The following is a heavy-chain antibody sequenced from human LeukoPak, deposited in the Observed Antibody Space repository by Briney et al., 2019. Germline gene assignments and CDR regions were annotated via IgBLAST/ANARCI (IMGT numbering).Heavy chain of an antibody. CDR3: ARGAEAETSPLDF. D-gene: IGHD6-13*01. CDR1: GYIFSDYY. J-gene: IGHJ4*02. CDR2: INPKSGAA. V-gene: IGHV1-2*02. Sequence: ASVKVSCKASGYIFSDYYMHWVRQAPGQGLEWLGWINPKSGAADRGRVTMTRDTSINTDYMEMKRVTSDDTAVYYCARGAEAETSPLDFWGQGTLVIVS.